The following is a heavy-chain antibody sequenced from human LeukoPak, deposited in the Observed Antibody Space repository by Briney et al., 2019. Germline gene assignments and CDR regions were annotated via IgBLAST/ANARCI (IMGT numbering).Heavy chain of an antibody. CDR3: ARDRHYSSGWFHNRAPPNYYYYYMDV. J-gene: IGHJ6*03. CDR1: GGSISSGGYS. V-gene: IGHV4-30-4*07. D-gene: IGHD6-19*01. CDR2: IYYSGST. Sequence: PSETLSLTCAVSGGSISSGGYSWSWIRQPPGKGLEWIGYIYYSGSTYYNPSLKSRVTISVDTPKNQFSLKLSSVTAADTAVYYCARDRHYSSGWFHNRAPPNYYYYYMDVWGKGTTVTISS.